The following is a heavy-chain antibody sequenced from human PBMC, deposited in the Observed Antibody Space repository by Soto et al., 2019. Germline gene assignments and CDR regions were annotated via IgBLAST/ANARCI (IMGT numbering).Heavy chain of an antibody. Sequence: QVQLVQSGAEVKKLGASVKVSCKASGYTFTSYGISWVRQAPGQGLEWMGWISAYNGNTNYAQKLQGRVTMTTDTSTSTAYMELRSLRSDDTAVYYCARDYAVGIVVPLFDYWGQGTLVTVSS. CDR1: GYTFTSYG. V-gene: IGHV1-18*01. J-gene: IGHJ4*02. CDR2: ISAYNGNT. D-gene: IGHD2-2*01. CDR3: ARDYAVGIVVPLFDY.